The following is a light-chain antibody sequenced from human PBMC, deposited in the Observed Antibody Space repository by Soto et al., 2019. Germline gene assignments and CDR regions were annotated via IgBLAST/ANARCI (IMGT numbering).Light chain of an antibody. Sequence: VLTQPPSVSAAPGQEVTISCSGSSSNIGGNSVSWYQQLPGTAPKLLIYDDNKRPSGIPDRFSGSKSGTSATLGITGFQTGDEADYYCGSWDSSLSANVFGTGTKVTVL. CDR2: DDN. V-gene: IGLV1-51*01. CDR1: SSNIGGNS. J-gene: IGLJ1*01. CDR3: GSWDSSLSANV.